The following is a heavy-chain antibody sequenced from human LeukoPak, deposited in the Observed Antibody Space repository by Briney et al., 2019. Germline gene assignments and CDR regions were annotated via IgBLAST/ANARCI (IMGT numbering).Heavy chain of an antibody. CDR3: ARDPEAAGTSSP. D-gene: IGHD6-13*01. V-gene: IGHV3-66*01. Sequence: HPGGSLRLSCAASGFTVSSNYMSWVRQAPGKGLEWVSVIYSGGSTYYADSVKGRFTISRDNSKNTLYLQMNSLRAEDTAVYYCARDPEAAGTSSPWGQGTLVTVSS. J-gene: IGHJ4*02. CDR2: IYSGGST. CDR1: GFTVSSNY.